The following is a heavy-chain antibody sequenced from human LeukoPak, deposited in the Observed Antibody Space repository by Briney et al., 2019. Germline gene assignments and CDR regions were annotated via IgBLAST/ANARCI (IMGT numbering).Heavy chain of an antibody. CDR3: AREVKGGGYCSSTSCYRRDYFDY. V-gene: IGHV4-34*01. Sequence: SETLSLTCAVYGGSFSDYYWSWIRQPPGKGLEWIGEIHHSGSTNYNPSLKSRVTISVDMSKNQFSLKLSSVTAADTAVYYCAREVKGGGYCSSTSCYRRDYFDYWGQGTLVTVSS. CDR2: IHHSGST. J-gene: IGHJ4*02. D-gene: IGHD2-2*01. CDR1: GGSFSDYY.